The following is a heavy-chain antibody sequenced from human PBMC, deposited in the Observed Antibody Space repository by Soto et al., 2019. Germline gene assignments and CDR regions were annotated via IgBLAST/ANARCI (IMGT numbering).Heavy chain of an antibody. V-gene: IGHV3-23*01. CDR2: ISGGGDRT. CDR1: GFPFNTHG. J-gene: IGHJ3*02. CDR3: AKATATSGGAFEI. D-gene: IGHD1-1*01. Sequence: GGSLRLSCGASGFPFNTHGMAWVRQAPGKGLEWVSGISGGGDRTQYADGVKGRFTISRDTSKNTVYLQMNSLTAGDTAVYYCAKATATSGGAFEIYGQGTLVTVSS.